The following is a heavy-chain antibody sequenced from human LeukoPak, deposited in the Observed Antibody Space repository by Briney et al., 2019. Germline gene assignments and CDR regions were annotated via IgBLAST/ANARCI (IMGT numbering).Heavy chain of an antibody. CDR3: AKRRDSYNGFDI. CDR2: ISASGGST. D-gene: IGHD3-10*01. V-gene: IGHV3-23*01. CDR1: GFTFSSYA. J-gene: IGHJ3*02. Sequence: PGGSPRLSCAASGFTFSSYAMSWVRQAPGKGLEWVSAISASGGSTYYADSVKGRSTISRDNSKNTLYLQMNNLRAEDTAVYYCAKRRDSYNGFDIWGQGTMVTVSS.